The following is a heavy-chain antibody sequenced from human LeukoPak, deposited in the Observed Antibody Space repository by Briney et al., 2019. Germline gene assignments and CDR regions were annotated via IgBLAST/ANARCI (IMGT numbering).Heavy chain of an antibody. D-gene: IGHD3-3*01. CDR1: GGTSSNYA. Sequence: ASVKVSCKASGGTSSNYAISLVRQAPGQGLEWMGRTIPILGIANYAQKFQGRVTITADKSTSTAYMELSSLRSEDTAVYYCAREEHDFWSGYENWGQGTLVTVSS. V-gene: IGHV1-69*04. J-gene: IGHJ4*02. CDR2: TIPILGIA. CDR3: AREEHDFWSGYEN.